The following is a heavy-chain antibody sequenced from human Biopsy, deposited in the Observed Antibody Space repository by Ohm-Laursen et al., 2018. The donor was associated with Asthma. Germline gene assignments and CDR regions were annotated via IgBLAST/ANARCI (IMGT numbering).Heavy chain of an antibody. Sequence: SLRLSCAASGFTFSSYSMNWVRQAPGKGLEWVSSISSSSYIYYADSVKGRFTISRDNAKNSLHLQMNSLRAEDTAVYYCARDGTDMNEAMPKDYWGQGTLVTVSS. CDR2: ISSSSYI. CDR3: ARDGTDMNEAMPKDY. V-gene: IGHV3-21*01. CDR1: GFTFSSYS. D-gene: IGHD2-2*01. J-gene: IGHJ4*02.